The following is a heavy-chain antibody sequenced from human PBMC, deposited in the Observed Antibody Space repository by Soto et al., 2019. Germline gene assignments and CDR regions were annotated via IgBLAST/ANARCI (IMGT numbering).Heavy chain of an antibody. D-gene: IGHD2-15*01. CDR2: TGSGTGPG. J-gene: IGHJ4*02. CDR1: GGSLSTNP. CDR3: ARRKSGGLFRFFDS. Sequence: ASVKVSCKASGGSLSTNPISWVRQAPGQGLEWMGGTGSGTGPGNHAQKFQGRLTVTEDKSTSTVYMELKNLSSEDTAVYYCARRKSGGLFRFFDSWGQGKLVTVSS. V-gene: IGHV1-69*06.